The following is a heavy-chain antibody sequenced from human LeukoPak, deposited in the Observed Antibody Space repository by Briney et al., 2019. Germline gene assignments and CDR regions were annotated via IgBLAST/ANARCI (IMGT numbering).Heavy chain of an antibody. V-gene: IGHV1-69*05. CDR3: ARVAGYYYYYMDV. CDR1: GGTFSSCA. Sequence: ASVKVSCKASGGTFSSCAISWVRQAPGQGLEWMGGIIPIFGTANYAQKFQGRVTITTDESTSTAYMELSSLRSEDTAVYYCARVAGYYYYYMDVWGKGTTVTASS. J-gene: IGHJ6*03. CDR2: IIPIFGTA.